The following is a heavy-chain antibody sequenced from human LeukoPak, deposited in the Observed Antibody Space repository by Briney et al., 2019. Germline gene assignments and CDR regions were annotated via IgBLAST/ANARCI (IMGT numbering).Heavy chain of an antibody. J-gene: IGHJ4*02. V-gene: IGHV3-9*01. CDR3: AKDNSKGGGTSGSFDY. CDR1: GFTFDDYA. Sequence: PGGSLRLSCAASGFTFDDYAMHWVRQAPGKGLEWVSGISWNSGNIGYADSVKGRFTISRDNSKNTLYLQMNSLRAEDTAVYYCAKDNSKGGGTSGSFDYWGQGTLVTVSS. D-gene: IGHD1-1*01. CDR2: ISWNSGNI.